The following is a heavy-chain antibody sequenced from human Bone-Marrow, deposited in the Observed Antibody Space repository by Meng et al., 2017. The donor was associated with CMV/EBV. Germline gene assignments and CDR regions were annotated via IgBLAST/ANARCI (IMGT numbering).Heavy chain of an antibody. D-gene: IGHD2-8*01. Sequence: GGSLRLSCAASGFTFSSYWMSWVRQAPGKGLEWVANIKQDGSEKYYVDSVKGRFTISRDNAKNSLYLQMNSLRAEDTAVYYCARDKGTALYFHYGMDVWGQGPTVTVSS. V-gene: IGHV3-7*01. CDR2: IKQDGSEK. CDR3: ARDKGTALYFHYGMDV. J-gene: IGHJ6*02. CDR1: GFTFSSYW.